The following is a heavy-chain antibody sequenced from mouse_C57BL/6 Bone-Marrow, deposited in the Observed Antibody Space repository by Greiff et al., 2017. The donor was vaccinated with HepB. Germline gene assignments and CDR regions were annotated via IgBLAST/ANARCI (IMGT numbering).Heavy chain of an antibody. D-gene: IGHD1-1*01. CDR1: GYTFTSYW. CDR3: ASSPLYGSSYLYAMDY. J-gene: IGHJ4*01. Sequence: QVQLQQPGAELVKPGASVKMSCKASGYTFTSYWITWVKQRPGQGLEWIGDIYPGSGSTNYNEKFKSKATLTVDTSSSTAYMQLSSLTSEDSAVYYCASSPLYGSSYLYAMDYWGQGTSVTVSS. CDR2: IYPGSGST. V-gene: IGHV1-55*01.